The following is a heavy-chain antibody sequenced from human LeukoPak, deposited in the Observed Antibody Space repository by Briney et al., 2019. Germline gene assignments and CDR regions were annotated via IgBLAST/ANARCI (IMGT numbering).Heavy chain of an antibody. J-gene: IGHJ4*02. CDR1: GFTFSSYS. CDR2: ISSSSSAM. D-gene: IGHD3-10*01. V-gene: IGHV3-48*02. CDR3: ARGSGNSFDY. Sequence: GGSLRLSCAASGFTFSSYSMSWVRQAPGKGLGWVSYISSSSSAMYYADSMKGRFTISRDNAKNSLYLQMNNLRDEDTAVYYCARGSGNSFDYWGQGALVTVSS.